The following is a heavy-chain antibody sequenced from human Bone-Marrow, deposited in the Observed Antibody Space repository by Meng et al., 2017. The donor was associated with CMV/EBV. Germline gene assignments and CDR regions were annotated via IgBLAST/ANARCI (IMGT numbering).Heavy chain of an antibody. Sequence: SETLSLTCAVYGGSFSGYYWSWIRQPPGKGLEWIGEINHSGSTNYNPSLKSRVTISVDTSKNQFSLKLSSVTAADTAVYYCARHGWSRRFDPWGQGTLVTVSS. D-gene: IGHD2-2*03. CDR2: INHSGST. CDR3: ARHGWSRRFDP. V-gene: IGHV4-34*01. J-gene: IGHJ5*02. CDR1: GGSFSGYY.